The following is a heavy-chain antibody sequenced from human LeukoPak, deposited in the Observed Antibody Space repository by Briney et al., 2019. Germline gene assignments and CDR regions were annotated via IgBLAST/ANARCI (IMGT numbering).Heavy chain of an antibody. CDR2: IKSKTDDGTI. V-gene: IGHV3-15*01. Sequence: GGSLRLSCGASGFIFSDAWMSWVRQAPGKGLEWVGRIKSKTDDGTIDYAAPVKGRFTISRDDSKDILYMEMSSLQSEDTGMYYCTTDERFNRNNWIYAFDIWGQGTMVTVSS. J-gene: IGHJ3*02. CDR3: TTDERFNRNNWIYAFDI. D-gene: IGHD5-24*01. CDR1: GFIFSDAW.